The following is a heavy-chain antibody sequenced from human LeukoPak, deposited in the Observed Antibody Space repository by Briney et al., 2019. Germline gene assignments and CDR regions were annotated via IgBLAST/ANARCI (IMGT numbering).Heavy chain of an antibody. D-gene: IGHD6-19*01. CDR2: IIGSGGST. V-gene: IGHV3-23*01. Sequence: GGSLRLSCAASGFTFSTFGMSWVRQAPGRGLEWVSSIIGSGGSTYYTDSVKGRFTISRDNSKNTLFLQMNSLSAEDTAIYYCAKLLSGWYYFDYWGQGTLVTVSS. CDR1: GFTFSTFG. CDR3: AKLLSGWYYFDY. J-gene: IGHJ4*02.